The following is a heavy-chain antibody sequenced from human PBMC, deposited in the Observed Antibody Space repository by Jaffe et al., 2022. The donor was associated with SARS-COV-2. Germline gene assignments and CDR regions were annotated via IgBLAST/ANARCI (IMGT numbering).Heavy chain of an antibody. CDR2: IIHSGST. CDR3: ARGGPYNWDYGDLTGEYTLFDP. CDR1: GGSFSGYY. D-gene: IGHD1-7*01. Sequence: QVQLQQWGAGLLKPSETLSLTCAVYGGSFSGYYWSWIRQPPGKGLEWIGEIIHSGSTNYNPSLKSRVTISVDTSKNQFSLKLSSVTAADTAVYYCARGGPYNWDYGDLTGEYTLFDPWGQGTMVTVSS. V-gene: IGHV4-34*01. J-gene: IGHJ5*02.